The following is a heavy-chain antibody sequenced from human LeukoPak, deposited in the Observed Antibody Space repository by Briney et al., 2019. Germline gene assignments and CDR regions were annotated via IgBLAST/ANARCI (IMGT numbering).Heavy chain of an antibody. CDR2: ISWNSGSI. J-gene: IGHJ4*02. CDR1: GFTFDDYA. D-gene: IGHD6-19*01. CDR3: AKDKDSSGWYYFDY. V-gene: IGHV3-9*01. Sequence: PGGSLRLSCAASGFTFDDYAMHWVREGPGKGLEWVSGISWNSGSIGYADSVKGRFTISRDNAKNSLYLQMKSLRAEDTALYYCAKDKDSSGWYYFDYWGQGTLVTASS.